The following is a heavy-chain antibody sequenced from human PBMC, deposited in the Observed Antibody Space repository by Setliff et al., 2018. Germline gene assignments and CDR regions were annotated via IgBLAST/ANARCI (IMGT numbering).Heavy chain of an antibody. CDR3: ARTGTYRYFDY. V-gene: IGHV4-39*01. Sequence: PSETLSLTCKVSGDSLNSGVYYWAWIRQPPGKGLEWIGRIYSGGTTYYNSSLKSRVTISVDTSKSQFSPRLNSVTAAGTAVYYCARTGTYRYFDYWGRGTLVTVSS. J-gene: IGHJ4*02. CDR1: GDSLNSGVYY. D-gene: IGHD1-1*01. CDR2: IYSGGTT.